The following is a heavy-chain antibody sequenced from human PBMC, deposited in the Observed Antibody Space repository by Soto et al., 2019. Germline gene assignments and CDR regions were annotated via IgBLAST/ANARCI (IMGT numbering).Heavy chain of an antibody. V-gene: IGHV4-59*01. Sequence: SETLSLTCTVSGGSISSYYWSWIRQPPGKGLEWIGYIYYSGSTNYNPSLKSRVTISVDTSKNQFSLKLSSVTAADTAVYYCARGGANGTNYYYYYMDVWGKGTTITVSS. CDR3: ARGGANGTNYYYYYMDV. CDR1: GGSISSYY. CDR2: IYYSGST. D-gene: IGHD2-2*01. J-gene: IGHJ6*03.